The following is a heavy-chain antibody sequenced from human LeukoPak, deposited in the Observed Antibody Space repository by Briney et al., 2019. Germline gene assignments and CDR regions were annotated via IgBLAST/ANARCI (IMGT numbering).Heavy chain of an antibody. Sequence: GGSLRLSCAASGFTFSSYEMNWVRQAPGKGLEWVSYISSSGSTIYYADSVKGRFTISRDNAKNSLYLQMNSLRAEDTAVYYCARIGGLRSFDPWGQGTLVTVSS. J-gene: IGHJ5*02. D-gene: IGHD3-16*01. CDR2: ISSSGSTI. V-gene: IGHV3-48*03. CDR3: ARIGGLRSFDP. CDR1: GFTFSSYE.